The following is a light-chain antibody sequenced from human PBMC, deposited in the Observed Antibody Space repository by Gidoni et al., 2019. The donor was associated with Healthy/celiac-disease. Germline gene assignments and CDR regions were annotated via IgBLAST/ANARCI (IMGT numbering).Light chain of an antibody. V-gene: IGLV2-14*01. Sequence: QSALTQPASVSGSPGQSITISCTGNSSDVGGYNYVSWYQQHPGKAPKLMIYDVSNRPSGVSNRFSGFKSGNTASLTISGLQAEDEADYYCSSYTSSSTPYVFGTGTKITVL. CDR1: SSDVGGYNY. CDR2: DVS. CDR3: SSYTSSSTPYV. J-gene: IGLJ1*01.